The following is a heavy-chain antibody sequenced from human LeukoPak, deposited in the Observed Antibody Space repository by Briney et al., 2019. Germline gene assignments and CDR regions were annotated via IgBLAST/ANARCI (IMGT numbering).Heavy chain of an antibody. V-gene: IGHV1-3*01. CDR3: ARNAYGGNLNWFDP. CDR1: GGTFSSYA. Sequence: ASVKVSCKASGGTFSSYAISWVRQAPGQRLEWMGWINAGNGNTKHSQKFQGRVTITRDTSASTAYMELSSLRSEDTAVYYCARNAYGGNLNWFDPWGQGTLVTVSS. J-gene: IGHJ5*02. CDR2: INAGNGNT. D-gene: IGHD4-23*01.